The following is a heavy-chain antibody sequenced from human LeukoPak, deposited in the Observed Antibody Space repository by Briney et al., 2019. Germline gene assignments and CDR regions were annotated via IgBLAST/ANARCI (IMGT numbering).Heavy chain of an antibody. CDR3: AATYDFWSGYSADY. D-gene: IGHD3-3*01. Sequence: SETLSLTCTVSGGSISSYYWSWIRQPAGKGLEWIGRIYTSGSTNYNPSLKSRVTMSVDTSKNQFSLKLSSVTAADTAVYYCAATYDFWSGYSADYWGQGTLVTVSS. CDR1: GGSISSYY. J-gene: IGHJ4*02. V-gene: IGHV4-4*07. CDR2: IYTSGST.